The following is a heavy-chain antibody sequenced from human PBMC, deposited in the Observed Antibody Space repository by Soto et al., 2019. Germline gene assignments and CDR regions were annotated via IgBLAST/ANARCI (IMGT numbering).Heavy chain of an antibody. J-gene: IGHJ5*02. CDR3: ARGDIVLVPASEGNWFDP. V-gene: IGHV1-46*01. CDR1: AYSFTTYH. Sequence: QVQLVQSGAEVKKPGASVTVSCKASAYSFTTYHIHWVRQAPGQGLEWIGLINPDAGATNYAQRFQGRLRLTRDTSTSTVYMELRSLAFDDAAVYYCARGDIVLVPASEGNWFDPWGQGTLVTVSS. D-gene: IGHD2-2*01. CDR2: INPDAGAT.